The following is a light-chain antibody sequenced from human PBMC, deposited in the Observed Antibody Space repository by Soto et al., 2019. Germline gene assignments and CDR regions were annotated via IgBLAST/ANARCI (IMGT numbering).Light chain of an antibody. J-gene: IGLJ1*01. CDR3: CSYASSYPFEV. Sequence: QSALTQPRSVSGSPGQSVTIPCTGTSSDVGGYNYVSWYQQHPGKAPKLMIYDVSKRPSGVPDGFSGSKSGNTASLTISGLQAEDEAHYYCCSYASSYPFEVFGTWTKLTAL. CDR2: DVS. CDR1: SSDVGGYNY. V-gene: IGLV2-11*01.